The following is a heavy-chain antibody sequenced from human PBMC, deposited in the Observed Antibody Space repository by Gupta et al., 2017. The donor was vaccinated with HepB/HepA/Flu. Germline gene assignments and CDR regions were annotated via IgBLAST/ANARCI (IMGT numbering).Heavy chain of an antibody. CDR3: ASVSVYCSSTSCYNWGFDY. V-gene: IGHV1-2*02. CDR1: GYTFTGYY. Sequence: QVQLVQSGAEVKKPGASVKVSCKASGYTFTGYYMHWVRQAPGPGLEWMGWINPNSGGTNYAQKFQGRVTMTRDTSISTAYMELSRLRSDDTAVYYCASVSVYCSSTSCYNWGFDYWGQGTLVTVSS. D-gene: IGHD2-2*02. J-gene: IGHJ4*02. CDR2: INPNSGGT.